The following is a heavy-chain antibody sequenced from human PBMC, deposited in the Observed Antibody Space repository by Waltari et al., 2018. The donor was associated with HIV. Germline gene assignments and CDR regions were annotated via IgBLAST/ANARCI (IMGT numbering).Heavy chain of an antibody. Sequence: QVQLVQSGAEVKKPGASVKVSCKAFGYTFTSYDINWVRQATGQGLEWMGWMNPGSGNTGDAKEFQGRVTMTRKTSITTAYMELSGLRSEDTAVYYCARRASSWYENRENYFYGMDVWGQGTTVTVSS. CDR2: MNPGSGNT. J-gene: IGHJ6*02. CDR1: GYTFTSYD. V-gene: IGHV1-8*01. CDR3: ARRASSWYENRENYFYGMDV. D-gene: IGHD6-13*01.